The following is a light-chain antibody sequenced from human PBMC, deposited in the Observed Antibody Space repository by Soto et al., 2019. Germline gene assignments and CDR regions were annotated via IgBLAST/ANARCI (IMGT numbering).Light chain of an antibody. J-gene: IGKJ1*01. CDR3: QQYGSSPRT. V-gene: IGKV3-20*01. Sequence: VLTQSSGTLSLSPGESATLSCRASHTVSITYLTWYQQKPGQAPRLLIYGASSRATGIPDRFSGSGSGTDFTLTISRLEPEDFAVYYCQQYGSSPRTFGQGTKVDIK. CDR2: GAS. CDR1: HTVSITY.